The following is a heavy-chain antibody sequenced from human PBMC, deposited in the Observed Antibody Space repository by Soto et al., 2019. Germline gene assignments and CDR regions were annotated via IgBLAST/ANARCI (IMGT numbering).Heavy chain of an antibody. Sequence: SSVKVACTASAGTFSIYAISWVRQGLGGGLEWMGGIIPIFGTANYAQKFRGRVTITADESTSTAYMELSSLRSEDTAVYHCERLPNYYDSSGYYRDYWGQGTLATVSS. CDR1: AGTFSIYA. V-gene: IGHV1-69*13. J-gene: IGHJ4*02. D-gene: IGHD3-22*01. CDR2: IIPIFGTA. CDR3: ERLPNYYDSSGYYRDY.